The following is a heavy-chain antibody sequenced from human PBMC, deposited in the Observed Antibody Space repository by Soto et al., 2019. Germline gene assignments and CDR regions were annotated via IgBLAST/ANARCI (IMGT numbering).Heavy chain of an antibody. D-gene: IGHD3-10*01. V-gene: IGHV5-51*01. CDR1: GYGFTSYW. CDR3: ARLHYYGSAYYYYGMDV. J-gene: IGHJ6*02. Sequence: GESLKISCKGSGYGFTSYWIGWVRQMPGKGLEWMGIIYPGDSDTRYSPSFQGQVTISADKSISTAYLQWSSLKASDTAMYYCARLHYYGSAYYYYGMDVWGQGTTVTVSS. CDR2: IYPGDSDT.